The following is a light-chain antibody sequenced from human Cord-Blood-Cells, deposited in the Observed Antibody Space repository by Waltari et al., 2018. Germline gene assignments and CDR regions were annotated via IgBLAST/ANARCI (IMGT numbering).Light chain of an antibody. V-gene: IGKV3-20*01. CDR1: QSVSSSY. CDR2: GAS. Sequence: DIVLTQSSGTLSLSPAARATLSCRASQSVSSSYLAWYQQKPGQAPRLLIYGASSRATGIPDRFSGSGSGTDFTLTISRLEPEDFAVYYCQQYGSSIFTFGPGTKVDIK. J-gene: IGKJ3*01. CDR3: QQYGSSIFT.